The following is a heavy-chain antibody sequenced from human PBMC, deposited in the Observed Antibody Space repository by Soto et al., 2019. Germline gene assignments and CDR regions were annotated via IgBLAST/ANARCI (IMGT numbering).Heavy chain of an antibody. J-gene: IGHJ6*03. CDR3: ARGRLSRGLRSRYYYCYMDF. CDR1: GYTFTSSD. CDR2: MNPNSDNT. D-gene: IGHD3-16*01. V-gene: IGHV1-8*01. Sequence: ASVKVSCKASGYTFTSSDINWVRQATGQGIEWMGWMNPNSDNTGYAQKLKCRVTMTRNTSICTAYIDLSSLRSFDSSLYYCARGRLSRGLRSRYYYCYMDFWGKGTTVTVSS.